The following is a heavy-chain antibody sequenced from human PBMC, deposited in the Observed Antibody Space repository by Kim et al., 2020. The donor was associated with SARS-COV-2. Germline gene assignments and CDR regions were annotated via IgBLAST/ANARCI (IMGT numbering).Heavy chain of an antibody. CDR1: GFTVSSNY. CDR3: ARDHDYYDSSGYYYVKDYYYYGMDG. CDR2: IYSGGST. D-gene: IGHD3-22*01. V-gene: IGHV3-66*01. J-gene: IGHJ6*02. Sequence: GGSLRLSCAASGFTVSSNYMSWVRQAPGKGLEWVSVIYSGGSTYYADSVKGRFTISRDNSKNTLYLQMNSLRAEDTAVYYCARDHDYYDSSGYYYVKDYYYYGMDGWGQGTTVTVSS.